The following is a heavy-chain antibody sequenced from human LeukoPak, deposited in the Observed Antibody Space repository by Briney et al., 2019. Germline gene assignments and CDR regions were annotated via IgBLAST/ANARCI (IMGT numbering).Heavy chain of an antibody. D-gene: IGHD3-10*01. Sequence: ASVKVSCKASGYTFTSYGISWVRQAPGQGLEWMGWISAYNGNTNYAQKLQGRVTMTTDTSTSTAYMELRSPRSDDTAVYYCARDLRITMVRGVTPGYWGQGTLVTVSS. CDR1: GYTFTSYG. CDR3: ARDLRITMVRGVTPGY. J-gene: IGHJ4*02. CDR2: ISAYNGNT. V-gene: IGHV1-18*01.